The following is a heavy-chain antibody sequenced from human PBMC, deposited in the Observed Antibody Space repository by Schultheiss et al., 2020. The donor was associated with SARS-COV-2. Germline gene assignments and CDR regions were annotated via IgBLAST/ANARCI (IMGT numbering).Heavy chain of an antibody. V-gene: IGHV4-34*01. D-gene: IGHD3-10*01. J-gene: IGHJ5*02. CDR3: AMALLVRGVMGWFDP. CDR2: IYYSGST. CDR1: GGSFSGYY. Sequence: SETLSLTCAVYGGSFSGYYWSWIRQPPGKGLEWIGSIYYSGSTYYNPSLKSRVTISVDTSKNQFSLKLSSVTAADTAVYYCAMALLVRGVMGWFDPWGQGTLVTVSS.